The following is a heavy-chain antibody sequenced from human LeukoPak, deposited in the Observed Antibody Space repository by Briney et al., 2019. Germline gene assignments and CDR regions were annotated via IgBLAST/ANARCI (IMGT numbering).Heavy chain of an antibody. J-gene: IGHJ4*02. CDR2: IRYDGSNK. D-gene: IGHD2-15*01. CDR1: GFTFSSYG. CDR3: AKPKSGSLLLRSDYFDY. Sequence: GGSLRLSCAASGFTFSSYGMHWVRQAPGKGLEGVAFIRYDGSNKYYADSVKGRFTISRDNSKNTLYLQMNSLRAEDTAVYYCAKPKSGSLLLRSDYFDYWGQGTLVTVSS. V-gene: IGHV3-30*02.